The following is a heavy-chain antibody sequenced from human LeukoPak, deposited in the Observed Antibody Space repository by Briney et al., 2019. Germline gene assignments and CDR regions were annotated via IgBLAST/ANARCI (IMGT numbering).Heavy chain of an antibody. CDR1: GYTFTSYD. J-gene: IGHJ4*02. D-gene: IGHD5-12*01. CDR2: MNPNNGRT. CDR3: ARNLATTGDFDY. V-gene: IGHV1-8*01. Sequence: ASVKVSCKTSGYTFTSYDINWVRQAPGQGLEWLGWMNPNNGRTGYAQTFQGRVSMTRDTSISTAYMELRSLRSEDTAVYYCARNLATTGDFDYWGQGTLVTVSS.